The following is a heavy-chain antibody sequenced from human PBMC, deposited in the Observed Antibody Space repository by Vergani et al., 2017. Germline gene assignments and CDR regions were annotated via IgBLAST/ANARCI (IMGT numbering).Heavy chain of an antibody. J-gene: IGHJ6*02. CDR2: IGSSGPYI. CDR3: GRDCTSGGCQDNYGMDV. CDR1: GFTFSDFS. V-gene: IGHV3-21*05. Sequence: VQLVESGGGLFKPGGSLSLSCAPSGFTFSDFSMSWVRQAPGKGLEWVAFIGSSGPYINYADSVKGRFIISGDNTNNSLFLQLRSLRAEDAAVYYCGRDCTSGGCQDNYGMDVWGQGATVTVSS. D-gene: IGHD2-8*01.